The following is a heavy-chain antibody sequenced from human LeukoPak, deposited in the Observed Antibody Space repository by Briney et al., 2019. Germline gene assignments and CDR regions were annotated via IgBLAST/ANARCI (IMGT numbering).Heavy chain of an antibody. Sequence: GRSLRLSCAASGFTFDDYAMHWVRQAPGKGLEWVSGISWNSGSIGYADSVKGRFTISRDNAKNSLYLQMNSLRAEDTALYYCAKDRRGSYSGSYFDYWGQGTLSPSPQ. V-gene: IGHV3-9*01. CDR3: AKDRRGSYSGSYFDY. CDR2: ISWNSGSI. CDR1: GFTFDDYA. J-gene: IGHJ4*02. D-gene: IGHD1-26*01.